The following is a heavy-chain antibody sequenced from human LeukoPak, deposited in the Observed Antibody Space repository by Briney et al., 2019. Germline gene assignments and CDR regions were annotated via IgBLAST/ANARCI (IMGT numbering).Heavy chain of an antibody. CDR3: AKGWYSASCYDY. CDR1: GFTFSSYW. D-gene: IGHD2-2*01. V-gene: IGHV3-74*01. CDR2: INSDGSST. J-gene: IGHJ4*02. Sequence: TGGSLRLSCAASGFTFSSYWMHWVRQAPGKGLVWVSRINSDGSSTSYADSVKGRFTISRDNAKNTLYLQMNSLRAEDTAVYYCAKGWYSASCYDYWGQGTLVTVSS.